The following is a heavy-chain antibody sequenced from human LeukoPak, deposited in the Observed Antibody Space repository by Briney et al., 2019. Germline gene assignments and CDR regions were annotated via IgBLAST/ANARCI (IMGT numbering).Heavy chain of an antibody. CDR1: GFTFSSYG. V-gene: IGHV3-30*02. CDR3: AKLYGDPFDY. D-gene: IGHD4-17*01. CDR2: IRYDGSNK. Sequence: TGGSLRLSCAASGFTFSSYGMHWVRQAPGKGLEWVAFIRYDGSNKYYADSVKGRFTISRDNSKNTLYLQMNSLRAEDTAVYYCAKLYGDPFDYWGQGTLVTVSS. J-gene: IGHJ4*02.